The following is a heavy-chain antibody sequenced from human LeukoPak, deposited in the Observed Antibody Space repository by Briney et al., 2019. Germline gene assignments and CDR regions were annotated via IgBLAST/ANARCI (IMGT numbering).Heavy chain of an antibody. Sequence: SETLSLTCTVSGGSISSSSYYWGWIRRPPGKGLEWIGSIYYSGSTYYNPSLKSRVTISVDTSKNQFSLKLSSVTAADTAVYYCARQGGYYGSGSYYNVDYYYYMDVWGKGTTATISS. CDR2: IYYSGST. CDR1: GGSISSSSYY. V-gene: IGHV4-39*01. CDR3: ARQGGYYGSGSYYNVDYYYYMDV. D-gene: IGHD3-10*01. J-gene: IGHJ6*03.